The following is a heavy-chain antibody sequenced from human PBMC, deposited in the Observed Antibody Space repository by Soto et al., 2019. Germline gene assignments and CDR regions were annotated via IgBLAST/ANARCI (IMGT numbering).Heavy chain of an antibody. CDR3: ARTTMVRGVIIGWRFDP. D-gene: IGHD3-10*01. J-gene: IGHJ5*02. V-gene: IGHV4-4*07. CDR2: IYTSGST. CDR1: GGSISSYY. Sequence: SETLSLTCTVSGGSISSYYWSWIRQPAGKGLEWIGRIYTSGSTNYNPSLKSRVTMSVDKSKNQFSLKLSSVTAADTAVYYCARTTMVRGVIIGWRFDPWGQGTLVTVSS.